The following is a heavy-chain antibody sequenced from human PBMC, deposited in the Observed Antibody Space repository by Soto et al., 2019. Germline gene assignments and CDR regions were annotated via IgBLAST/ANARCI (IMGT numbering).Heavy chain of an antibody. CDR3: ASSYTAAWFDYSYYGLDV. J-gene: IGHJ6*02. Sequence: QVHLQQWGAGLLKPSETLSLTCAVYGGSFSAYYRSWIRQPPGQGLEWVGEINHSVSTNYNPSPKSWVNISLDTYKYQFSLELTSVTDAVTAVYDCASSYTAAWFDYSYYGLDVWGQGTTGTVSS. D-gene: IGHD3-16*01. CDR1: GGSFSAYY. V-gene: IGHV4-34*01. CDR2: INHSVST.